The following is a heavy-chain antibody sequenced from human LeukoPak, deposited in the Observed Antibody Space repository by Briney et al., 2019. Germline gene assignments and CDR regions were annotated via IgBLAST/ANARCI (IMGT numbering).Heavy chain of an antibody. D-gene: IGHD3-10*02. CDR3: AELGITMIGGV. Sequence: HPGGSLRLSCAASGFTFSNYEMNWVRQAPGKGLEWVSFISSSGNTRYYADSVRGRFTISRDNAKNSLYLQMNSLRAEDTAVYYCAELGITMIGGVWGKGTTVTISS. J-gene: IGHJ6*04. V-gene: IGHV3-48*03. CDR2: ISSSGNTR. CDR1: GFTFSNYE.